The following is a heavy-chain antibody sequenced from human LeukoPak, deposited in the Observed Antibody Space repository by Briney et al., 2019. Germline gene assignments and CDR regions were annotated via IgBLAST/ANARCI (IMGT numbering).Heavy chain of an antibody. V-gene: IGHV4-34*01. CDR1: GGSFSGYY. Sequence: PSETLSLTCAVYGGSFSGYYWSWIRQPPGKGLEWIGEINHSGSTNYNPSLKSRVTISVDTSKNQFSLKLSSVTAADTAVYYCARGPGYSYGYYYGMDVWGQGTTVTVSS. J-gene: IGHJ6*02. CDR2: INHSGST. CDR3: ARGPGYSYGYYYGMDV. D-gene: IGHD5-18*01.